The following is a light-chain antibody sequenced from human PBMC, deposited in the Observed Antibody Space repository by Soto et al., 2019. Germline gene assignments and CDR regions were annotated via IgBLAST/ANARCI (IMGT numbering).Light chain of an antibody. Sequence: QSVQTQPASVSGSPGRSITISCTGTSSDVGAYNYVSWYQQYPGKAPKLMIYDVSNRPSGVSNRFSGSKSGNTASLTISGLQAEDEADYYCSSYTSSSTPLFGGGTKVTVL. CDR1: SSDVGAYNY. CDR2: DVS. V-gene: IGLV2-14*01. J-gene: IGLJ2*01. CDR3: SSYTSSSTPL.